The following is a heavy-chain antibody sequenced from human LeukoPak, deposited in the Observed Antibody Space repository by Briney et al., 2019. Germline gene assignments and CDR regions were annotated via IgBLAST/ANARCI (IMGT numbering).Heavy chain of an antibody. D-gene: IGHD1-7*01. CDR1: GGSISSSSYY. V-gene: IGHV4-39*01. CDR3: ARSRGTGTTYYYYGMDV. J-gene: IGHJ6*02. CDR2: IYYSGNT. Sequence: SETLSLTCTVSGGSISSSSYYWGWIRQPPGKGLEWIESIYYSGNTYYNPSLKSRVTISVDTSKNQFSLKLSSVTAADTAVYYCARSRGTGTTYYYYGMDVWGQGTTVTVSS.